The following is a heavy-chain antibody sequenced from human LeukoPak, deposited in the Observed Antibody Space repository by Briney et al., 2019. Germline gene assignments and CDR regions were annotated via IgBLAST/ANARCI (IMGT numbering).Heavy chain of an antibody. CDR3: ARARYFDY. V-gene: IGHV4-34*01. CDR1: GGSFSGYY. CDR2: INHSGST. J-gene: IGHJ4*02. Sequence: SETLSLTCAVYGGSFSGYYWSWIRQPPGKGLEWIGEINHSGSTNYNPSLKSRVTISVDTSKNQFSLKLSSVTAADTAVYYCARARYFDYWGQGTLATVSS.